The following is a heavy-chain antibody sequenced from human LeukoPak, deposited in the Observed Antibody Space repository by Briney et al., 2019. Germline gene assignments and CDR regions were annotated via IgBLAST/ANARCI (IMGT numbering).Heavy chain of an antibody. CDR1: GFTFSGSA. CDR3: TSPYDSSGDDAFDI. J-gene: IGHJ3*02. D-gene: IGHD3-22*01. Sequence: GGSLRLSCAASGFTFSGSAMHWVRQASWKGLEWVGRIRSKANSYATAYAASVKGRFTISRDDSKNTAYLQMNSLKTEDTAVYYCTSPYDSSGDDAFDIWGQGTVVTVSS. V-gene: IGHV3-73*01. CDR2: IRSKANSYAT.